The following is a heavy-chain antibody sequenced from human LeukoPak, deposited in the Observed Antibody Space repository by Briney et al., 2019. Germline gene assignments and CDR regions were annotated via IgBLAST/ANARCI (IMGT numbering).Heavy chain of an antibody. Sequence: SETLSLTCAVYGGSFSGYYWSWIRQPPGKGLEWIGEINHSGGTNYNPSLKSRVTISVDTSKNQFSLKLSSVTAADTAVYYCASVSSGRFDYWGQGTLVTVSS. D-gene: IGHD3-22*01. CDR2: INHSGGT. CDR1: GGSFSGYY. V-gene: IGHV4-34*01. J-gene: IGHJ4*02. CDR3: ASVSSGRFDY.